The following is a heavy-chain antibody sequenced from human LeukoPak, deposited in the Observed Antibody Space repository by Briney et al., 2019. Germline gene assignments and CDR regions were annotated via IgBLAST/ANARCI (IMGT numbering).Heavy chain of an antibody. Sequence: GGSLRLSCAASVFTFSGSAMHWVRQASGKGLEWVGRIRSKANSYATAYAASVKGRFTISRDDSKNTAYLQMNSLKTEDTAVYYCTRQGYDSSGYYYSLIDYWGQGTLVTVSS. CDR1: VFTFSGSA. J-gene: IGHJ4*02. D-gene: IGHD3-22*01. CDR3: TRQGYDSSGYYYSLIDY. V-gene: IGHV3-73*01. CDR2: IRSKANSYAT.